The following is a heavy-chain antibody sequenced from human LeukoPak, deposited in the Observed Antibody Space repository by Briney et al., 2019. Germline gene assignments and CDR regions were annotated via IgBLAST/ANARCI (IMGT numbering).Heavy chain of an antibody. V-gene: IGHV3-20*04. Sequence: RPGRSLRLSCAASGFTFDEYGLSWVRQAPGKGLEWVSGINWHGGSIHYSDSVKGRFTISRDNAKNSLYLQMNSLRVDDTAFYYCAREYHILAAATMDWFFDLWGRGTLVTVSS. J-gene: IGHJ2*01. CDR1: GFTFDEYG. CDR3: AREYHILAAATMDWFFDL. CDR2: INWHGGSI. D-gene: IGHD6-13*01.